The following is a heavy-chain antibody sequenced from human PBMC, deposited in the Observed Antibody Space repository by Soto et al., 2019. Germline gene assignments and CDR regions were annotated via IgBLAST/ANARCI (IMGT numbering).Heavy chain of an antibody. D-gene: IGHD4-17*01. Sequence: QVQLVQSGAEVKKPGASVKVSCKVSGYTLNEVAMHWVRQAPGKGLEWLGGFDPDEAETIYAQHFQGRVTMTEDTSTDTGYRELSSLRAEDTALYFGTTYHGDYNFDHWGQGTLVTVSS. J-gene: IGHJ5*02. CDR1: GYTLNEVA. CDR2: FDPDEAET. V-gene: IGHV1-24*01. CDR3: TTYHGDYNFDH.